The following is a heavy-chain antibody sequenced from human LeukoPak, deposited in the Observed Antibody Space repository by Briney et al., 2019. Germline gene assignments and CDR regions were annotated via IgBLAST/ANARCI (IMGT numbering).Heavy chain of an antibody. V-gene: IGHV4-59*01. D-gene: IGHD6-13*01. Sequence: PSETLSLTCTVSGGSIRSYYWSWIRQPPGKGLEWIGYIYYSGSTNYNPSLKSRVTISVDTSKNQFSLKLSSVTAADTAVYYCAREVVAAAGTVDYWGQGTLVIVSS. CDR2: IYYSGST. CDR1: GGSIRSYY. J-gene: IGHJ4*02. CDR3: AREVVAAAGTVDY.